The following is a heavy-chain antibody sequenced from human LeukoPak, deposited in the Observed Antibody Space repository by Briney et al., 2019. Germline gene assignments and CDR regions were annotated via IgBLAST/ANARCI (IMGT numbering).Heavy chain of an antibody. J-gene: IGHJ4*02. Sequence: GGSLRLSCAASGLTVSSNYLSWVRQVPGQGLEWVSIIYSGGFTYYADSVKGGFTISRDNSKNTFYLQMISLRADDTAVYYCATEWELRYWGQGTLVTVSS. CDR3: ATEWELRY. V-gene: IGHV3-66*01. CDR2: IYSGGFT. D-gene: IGHD1-26*01. CDR1: GLTVSSNY.